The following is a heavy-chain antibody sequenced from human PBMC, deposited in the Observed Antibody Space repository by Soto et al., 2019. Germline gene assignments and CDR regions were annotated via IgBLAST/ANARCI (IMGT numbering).Heavy chain of an antibody. CDR1: GESFNDYY. J-gene: IGHJ4*02. Sequence: SSETLSLTCVVYGESFNDYYWSWIRQPPGKALEWIGDVSRGGTTNYNPSLKSRVTISVDPPKNQFSLELNSVTAADTAVYYCARANPSRPDFWSQGSLVTVS. D-gene: IGHD6-6*01. V-gene: IGHV4-34*01. CDR3: ARANPSRPDF. CDR2: VSRGGTT.